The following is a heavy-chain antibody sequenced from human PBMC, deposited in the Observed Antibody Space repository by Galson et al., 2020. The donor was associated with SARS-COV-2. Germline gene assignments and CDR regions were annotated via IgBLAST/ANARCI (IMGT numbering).Heavy chain of an antibody. CDR2: IHPNSGNT. Sequence: ASVKVSCKASGYTFTSYDINWVRQATGQGLEWVGWIHPNSGNTGYAQKFHGRVTMTRNTSISAAYMELSSLRSEDTAVYYCARAPPYGSSWDDGDYFDYWGQGTLVTVSS. V-gene: IGHV1-8*01. CDR3: ARAPPYGSSWDDGDYFDY. J-gene: IGHJ4*02. CDR1: GYTFTSYD. D-gene: IGHD6-13*01.